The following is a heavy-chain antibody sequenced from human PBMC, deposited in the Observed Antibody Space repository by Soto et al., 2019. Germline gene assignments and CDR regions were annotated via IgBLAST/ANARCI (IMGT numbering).Heavy chain of an antibody. V-gene: IGHV3-21*06. CDR2: ISSTTNYI. CDR3: ARESEDLTSNFDY. Sequence: PGGSLRLSCAASGFTFTRYSMNWVRQAPGKGLEWVSSISSTTNYIYYGDSMKGRFTISRDNAKNSLYLEMNSLRAEDTAVYYCARESEDLTSNFDYWGQGALVTVSS. J-gene: IGHJ4*02. CDR1: GFTFTRYS.